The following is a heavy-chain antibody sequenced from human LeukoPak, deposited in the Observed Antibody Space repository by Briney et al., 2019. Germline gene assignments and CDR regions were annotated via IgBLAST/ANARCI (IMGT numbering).Heavy chain of an antibody. V-gene: IGHV4-39*01. Sequence: SETLSLTCTVSGGSISSRNYYWGWIRQPPGKGLEWFGSIYYSGSTYYNPSLKSRVTISADTSKNQFSLKLSSVTAADTAVYYCASRGITRGSEYFQPWGQGTLVTVSS. CDR1: GGSISSRNYY. J-gene: IGHJ1*01. CDR2: IYYSGST. D-gene: IGHD1-14*01. CDR3: ASRGITRGSEYFQP.